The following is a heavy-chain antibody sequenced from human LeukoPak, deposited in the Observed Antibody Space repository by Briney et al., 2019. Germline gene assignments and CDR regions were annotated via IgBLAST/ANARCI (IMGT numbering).Heavy chain of an antibody. CDR3: ARGIRQWGMAPRFDP. Sequence: SETLSLTCTVSGGSISSSSYYWGWIRQPPGKGLEWIGSIYYGGSTNYNPSLKSRVTISLDTSKNQFSLNLSSVTAADTAMYYCARGIRQWGMAPRFDPWGQGTLVTVSS. CDR2: IYYGGST. V-gene: IGHV4-39*07. J-gene: IGHJ5*02. CDR1: GGSISSSSYY. D-gene: IGHD3-16*01.